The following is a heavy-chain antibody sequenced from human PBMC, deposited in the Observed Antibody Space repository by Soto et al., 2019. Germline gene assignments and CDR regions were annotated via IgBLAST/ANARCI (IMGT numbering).Heavy chain of an antibody. V-gene: IGHV4-34*01. Sequence: SETLSLTCAVYGGSFSGYYWSWIRQPPGKGLEWIGEINHSGSTNYNPSLKSRVTMSVDTSKNQFSLKLSSVTAADTAVYYCARFRGVRGVRPYYFDYWGQGTLVTVSS. D-gene: IGHD3-10*01. CDR1: GGSFSGYY. CDR2: INHSGST. J-gene: IGHJ4*02. CDR3: ARFRGVRGVRPYYFDY.